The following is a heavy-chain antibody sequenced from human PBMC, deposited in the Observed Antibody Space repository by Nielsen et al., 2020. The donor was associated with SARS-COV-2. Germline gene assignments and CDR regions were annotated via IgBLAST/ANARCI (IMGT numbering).Heavy chain of an antibody. D-gene: IGHD3-10*01. CDR2: ISWNSGSI. J-gene: IGHJ4*02. V-gene: IGHV3-9*01. Sequence: SLKISCAASGFTFDDYAMHWVRQAPGKGLEWVSGISWNSGSIGYADSVKGRFTISRDNAKNSLYLQMNSLRAEDTALYYCAKDAGGYWGQGTLVTVSS. CDR1: GFTFDDYA. CDR3: AKDAGGY.